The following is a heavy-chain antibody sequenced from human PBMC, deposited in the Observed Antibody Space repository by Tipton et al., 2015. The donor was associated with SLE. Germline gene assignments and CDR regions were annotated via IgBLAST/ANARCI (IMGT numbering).Heavy chain of an antibody. J-gene: IGHJ6*02. V-gene: IGHV4-59*01. Sequence: TLSLTCSVSYGSINTFYWSWIRKPPGKSLEWIGHVHYSGTTNYNPFVRSRVTISVDASKNQVSLKLTSVTAADTAIYYCARDPGTRYGMDVWGQGTTVTVSS. CDR3: ARDPGTRYGMDV. CDR1: YGSINTFY. D-gene: IGHD3-9*01. CDR2: VHYSGTT.